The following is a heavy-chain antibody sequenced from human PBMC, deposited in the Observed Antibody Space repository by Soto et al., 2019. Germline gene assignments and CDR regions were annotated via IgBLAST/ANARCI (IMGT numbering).Heavy chain of an antibody. Sequence: PGGSLRLSCAASGFTFDDYAMHWVRQAPGKGLEWVSGISWNSGSIGYADSVKGRFTISRDNAKNSLYLQMNSLRAEDTALYYCAKGGITIPKDWFDPWGQGTLVTVSS. CDR3: AKGGITIPKDWFDP. CDR1: GFTFDDYA. D-gene: IGHD3-3*01. CDR2: ISWNSGSI. J-gene: IGHJ5*02. V-gene: IGHV3-9*01.